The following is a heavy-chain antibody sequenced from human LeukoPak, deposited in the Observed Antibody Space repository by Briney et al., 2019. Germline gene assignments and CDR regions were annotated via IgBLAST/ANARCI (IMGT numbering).Heavy chain of an antibody. J-gene: IGHJ4*02. CDR2: IKKDGSEK. Sequence: PGGSLRLSCAASGFTFSSYWMSWVRQAPGKGLEWVANIKKDGSEKYYVDSVKGRFTISRDNAKTSLYLQMNSLKTEDTAFYYCTRVGLGATKDFDQWGQGTLVTVSS. V-gene: IGHV3-7*03. D-gene: IGHD1-26*01. CDR3: TRVGLGATKDFDQ. CDR1: GFTFSSYW.